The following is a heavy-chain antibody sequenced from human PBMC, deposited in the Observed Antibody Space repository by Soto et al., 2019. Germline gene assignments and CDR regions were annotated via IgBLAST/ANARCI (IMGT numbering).Heavy chain of an antibody. CDR3: ARDKAAIAFDY. CDR2: IIPILGIA. J-gene: IGHJ4*02. Sequence: ASVKVSCKASGGTLSSYTVSWVRQAPGQGLEWMGRIIPILGIANYAQKFQGRVTITADKSTSTAYMELSSLRSEDTAVYYCARDKAAIAFDYWGQGTLLTVSS. V-gene: IGHV1-69*04. CDR1: GGTLSSYT. D-gene: IGHD2-2*02.